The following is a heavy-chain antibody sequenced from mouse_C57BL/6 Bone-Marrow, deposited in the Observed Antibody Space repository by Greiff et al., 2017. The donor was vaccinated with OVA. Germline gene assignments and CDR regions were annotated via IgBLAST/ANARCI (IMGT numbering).Heavy chain of an antibody. CDR2: ILPGSGST. CDR3: AISTMVTGYFDY. CDR1: GYTFTGYW. J-gene: IGHJ2*01. Sequence: QVQLQQSGAELMKPGASVKLSCKATGYTFTGYWIAWVKQRPGHGLEWIGEILPGSGSTNYTEKFKGKATFTADKSSNTAYLQLSRLTTEDTAIYYCAISTMVTGYFDYWGQGTTLTVSS. V-gene: IGHV1-9*01. D-gene: IGHD2-1*01.